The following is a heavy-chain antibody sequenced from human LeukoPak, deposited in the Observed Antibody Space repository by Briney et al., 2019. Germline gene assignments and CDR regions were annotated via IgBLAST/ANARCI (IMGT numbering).Heavy chain of an antibody. D-gene: IGHD6-19*01. V-gene: IGHV1-2*02. CDR1: GYTFAGYY. Sequence: ASVKVSCKASGYTFAGYYMHWVRQAPGQGLEWMGWINPNSGGTNYAQKFQGRVTMTRDTSISTAYMELSRLRSDDTAVYYCARDHSPVVGAFDIWGQGTMVTVSS. CDR2: INPNSGGT. CDR3: ARDHSPVVGAFDI. J-gene: IGHJ3*02.